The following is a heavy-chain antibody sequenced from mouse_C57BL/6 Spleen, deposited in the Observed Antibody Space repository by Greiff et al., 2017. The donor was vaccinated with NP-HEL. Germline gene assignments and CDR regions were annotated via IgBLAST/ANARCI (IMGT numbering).Heavy chain of an antibody. CDR1: GFTFSDYG. Sequence: EVKLMESGGGLVKPGGSLKLSCAASGFTFSDYGMHWVRQAPEKGLEWVAYISSGSSTIYYADTVKGRFTISRDNAKNTLFLQMTSLRSEDTAMYYCATADYDGAWFAYWGQGTLVTVSA. J-gene: IGHJ3*01. V-gene: IGHV5-17*01. D-gene: IGHD2-4*01. CDR3: ATADYDGAWFAY. CDR2: ISSGSSTI.